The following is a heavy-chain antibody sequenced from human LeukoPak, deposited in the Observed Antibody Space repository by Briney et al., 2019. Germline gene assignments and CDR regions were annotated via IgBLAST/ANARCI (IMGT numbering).Heavy chain of an antibody. CDR1: GFTFSSYS. V-gene: IGHV3-7*01. CDR2: IKQDGSEK. D-gene: IGHD2-15*01. Sequence: GGSLRLSCAASGFTFSSYSMNWVRQAPGKGLEWVANIKQDGSEKYYVDSVKGRFTISRDNAKNSLYLQMNSLRAEDTAVYYCARDPAGGGGSCWGQGTLVTVSS. J-gene: IGHJ4*02. CDR3: ARDPAGGGGSC.